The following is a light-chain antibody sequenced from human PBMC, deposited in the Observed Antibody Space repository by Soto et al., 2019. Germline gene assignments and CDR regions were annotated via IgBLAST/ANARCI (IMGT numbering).Light chain of an antibody. CDR1: SSDVGGYDY. J-gene: IGLJ1*01. CDR3: SSYTGGNPSDV. Sequence: QSVLTQPPSASGSPGQSVTISCTGTSSDVGGYDYVSWYQQHPGKAPKLMIYEVTIRPSGVSDRFSGSRSGNTASLTASGLQAEDEADYYCSSYTGGNPSDVFGTGTKVTVL. V-gene: IGLV2-8*01. CDR2: EVT.